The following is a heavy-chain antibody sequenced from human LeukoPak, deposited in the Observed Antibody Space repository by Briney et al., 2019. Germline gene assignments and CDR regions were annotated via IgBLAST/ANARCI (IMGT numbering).Heavy chain of an antibody. Sequence: PGGSLRLSCAASGFTFNTYWMHWVRHAPGKRLVWVSRNKSYGNSTSYADSVRGRFPISRDNAKNTLYLQMNSLRGEDTAVYYCAGVLGVRDLAYFDYWGHGTLVTVSS. J-gene: IGHJ4*01. CDR1: GFTFNTYW. CDR2: NKSYGNST. CDR3: AGVLGVRDLAYFDY. V-gene: IGHV3-74*01. D-gene: IGHD3-10*01.